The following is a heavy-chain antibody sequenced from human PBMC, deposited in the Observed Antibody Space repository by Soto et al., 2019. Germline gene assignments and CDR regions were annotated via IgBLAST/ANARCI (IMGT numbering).Heavy chain of an antibody. CDR1: GGSTSSSSYQ. J-gene: IGHJ4*02. CDR3: ARLSGSYNDRYSDY. D-gene: IGHD1-26*01. Sequence: GGSTSSSSYQWVWIRQPPGKGLEWIGNVYYNGNTYYNPSLKSRLTISVDTSNNRFSLKVKSVTAADTAVYYCARLSGSYNDRYSDYWGQGTLVTVSS. V-gene: IGHV4-39*01. CDR2: VYYNGNT.